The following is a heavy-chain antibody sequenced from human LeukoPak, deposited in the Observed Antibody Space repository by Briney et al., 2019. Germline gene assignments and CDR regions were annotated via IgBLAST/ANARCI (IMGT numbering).Heavy chain of an antibody. V-gene: IGHV4-39*07. CDR2: IFYSGST. J-gene: IGHJ4*02. CDR3: ARGEDFERYYLAY. CDR1: SGSISTSNYY. D-gene: IGHD3-9*01. Sequence: TSETLSLTCTVSSGSISTSNYYWGWVRQPPGKALEWIGNIFYSGSTYYSPSLKSRVTISLDTSRNQFSLKLTSVTAADTAVYFCARGEDFERYYLAYWGQGTLVTVSS.